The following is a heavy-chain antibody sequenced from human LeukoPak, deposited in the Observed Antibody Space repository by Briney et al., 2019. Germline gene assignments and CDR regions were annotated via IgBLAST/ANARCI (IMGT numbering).Heavy chain of an antibody. CDR1: GGSFSGYY. J-gene: IGHJ4*02. Sequence: SETLSLTCAVYGGSFSGYYWSWIRQPSGKGLEWIGEINHSGSTNYNPSLKSRVTISVDTSKNQFSLKLSSVTAADTAVYYCAMGCSYFDYWGQGTLVTVSS. CDR3: AMGCSYFDY. CDR2: INHSGST. V-gene: IGHV4-34*01. D-gene: IGHD2-15*01.